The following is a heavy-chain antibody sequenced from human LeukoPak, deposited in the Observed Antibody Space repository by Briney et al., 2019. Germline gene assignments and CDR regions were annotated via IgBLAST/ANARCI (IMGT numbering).Heavy chain of an antibody. CDR1: GYTFTGYY. CDR3: ARKRAAAGDY. D-gene: IGHD6-13*01. V-gene: IGHV1-2*02. CDR2: INPNSGGT. Sequence: ASVKVSCKASGYTFTGYYMHWVRQAPGQGLEWMGWINPNSGGTNYAQKFQGRVTMTTDTSTSTAYMELRSLRSDDTAVYYCARKRAAAGDYWGQGTLVTVSS. J-gene: IGHJ4*02.